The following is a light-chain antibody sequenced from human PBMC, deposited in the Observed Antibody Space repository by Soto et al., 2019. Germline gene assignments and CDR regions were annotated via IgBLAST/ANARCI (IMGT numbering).Light chain of an antibody. CDR2: GAT. CDR1: ESIGDY. V-gene: IGKV3-20*01. Sequence: EIVLTQSPAALSLSPGERATLSCWASESIGDYLAWYQQKPGQAPRLLIYGATMRTTGTPDRFSGAGSETDFTLAISRLEPGDFAVYYCQQYVTSPAITFGQGIRLEIK. CDR3: QQYVTSPAIT. J-gene: IGKJ5*01.